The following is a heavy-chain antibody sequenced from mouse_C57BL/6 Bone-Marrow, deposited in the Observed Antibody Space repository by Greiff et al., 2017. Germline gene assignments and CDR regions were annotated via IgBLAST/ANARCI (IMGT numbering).Heavy chain of an antibody. CDR2: IRNKANGYTT. CDR1: GFTFTDYY. V-gene: IGHV7-3*01. D-gene: IGHD4-1*01. Sequence: EVQGVESGGGLVQPGGSLSLSCAASGFTFTDYYMSWVRQPPGTALEWLGFIRNKANGYTTEYSASVKGRFTISRYNSQSILYLQMNALRAEDSATYYCARSLTVFDYWGQGTTLTVSS. CDR3: ARSLTVFDY. J-gene: IGHJ2*01.